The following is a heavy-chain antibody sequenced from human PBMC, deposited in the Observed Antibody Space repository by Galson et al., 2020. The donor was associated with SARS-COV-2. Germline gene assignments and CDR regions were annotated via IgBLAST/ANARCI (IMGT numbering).Heavy chain of an antibody. CDR1: GFTFSSYG. J-gene: IGHJ6*02. V-gene: IGHV3-30*18. Sequence: QAGGSLRLSCAASGFTFSSYGMHWVRQAPGKGLEWVAVISYDGSNKYYADSVKGRFTISRDNSKNTLYLQMNSLRAEDTAVYYCAKDLELVVATTPLYYYGMDVWGQGTTVTVSS. CDR2: ISYDGSNK. D-gene: IGHD5-12*01. CDR3: AKDLELVVATTPLYYYGMDV.